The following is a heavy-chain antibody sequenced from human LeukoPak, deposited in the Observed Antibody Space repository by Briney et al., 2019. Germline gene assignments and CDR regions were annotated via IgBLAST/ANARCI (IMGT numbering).Heavy chain of an antibody. CDR3: AREGNESPVGAMDY. V-gene: IGHV1-69*05. CDR1: GGTFSSYA. CDR2: IIPIFGTA. J-gene: IGHJ4*02. Sequence: GASVKVSCKASGGTFSSYAISWVRQAPGQGLEWMGGIIPIFGTANYAQKFQGRVTITTDESTSTAYMELSSLRSEDTAVYFCAREGNESPVGAMDYWGQGTLVTVSS. D-gene: IGHD1-26*01.